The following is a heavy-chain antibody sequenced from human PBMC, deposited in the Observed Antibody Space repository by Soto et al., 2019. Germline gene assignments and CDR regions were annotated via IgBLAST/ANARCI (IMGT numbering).Heavy chain of an antibody. CDR1: GYTFTDYA. V-gene: IGHV1-3*01. J-gene: IGHJ4*02. D-gene: IGHD5-18*01. CDR3: ARDTGYTFGSLNY. Sequence: HVELVQSGADVKKPGASVTISCKASGYTFTDYALPWVRQAPGQSLEWMGWMNAGVGNTLYSQKFQCRITITRDTAASTAYMELNSLKSEDTAIYYFARDTGYTFGSLNYWGPGTLVTVSS. CDR2: MNAGVGNT.